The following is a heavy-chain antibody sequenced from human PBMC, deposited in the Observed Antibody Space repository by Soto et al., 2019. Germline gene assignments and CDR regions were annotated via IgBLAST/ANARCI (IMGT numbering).Heavy chain of an antibody. CDR2: IYNSGST. Sequence: SETLSLTCTVSGGSISSYYWSWIRQPAGKGLEWIGRIYNSGSTNYNPSLKSRVTMSADTSKNQFSLELSSVTAADTAVYYCARDGSDSYGLDIWGHGTTVTVSS. V-gene: IGHV4-4*07. D-gene: IGHD6-25*01. CDR1: GGSISSYY. CDR3: ARDGSDSYGLDI. J-gene: IGHJ6*02.